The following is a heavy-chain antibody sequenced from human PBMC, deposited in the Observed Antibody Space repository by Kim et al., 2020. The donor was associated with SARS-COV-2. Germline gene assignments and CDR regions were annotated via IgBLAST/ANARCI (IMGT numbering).Heavy chain of an antibody. CDR2: ISSSGSTI. CDR1: GFTFSSYE. CDR3: ASDKGYYDSSGYLIYYYYGMDV. Sequence: GGSLRLSCAASGFTFSSYEMNWVRQAPGKGLEWVSYISSSGSTIYYADSVKGRFTISRDNAKNSLYLQMNSLRAEDTAVYYCASDKGYYDSSGYLIYYYYGMDVWGQGTTVTVSS. D-gene: IGHD3-22*01. V-gene: IGHV3-48*03. J-gene: IGHJ6*02.